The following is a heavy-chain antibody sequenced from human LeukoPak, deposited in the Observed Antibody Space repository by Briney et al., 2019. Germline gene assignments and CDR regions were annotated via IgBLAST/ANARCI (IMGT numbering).Heavy chain of an antibody. CDR2: IRYDGSNK. Sequence: GGSLRLSCAASGFTFSSYGMHWVRQAPGKGLEWVAFIRYDGSNKYYADSVKGRFTISRDNSKNTLYLQMNSLRAEDTAVYYCAKTYDILTGPRDCYFDYWGQGTLVTVSS. CDR1: GFTFSSYG. D-gene: IGHD3-9*01. V-gene: IGHV3-30*02. CDR3: AKTYDILTGPRDCYFDY. J-gene: IGHJ4*02.